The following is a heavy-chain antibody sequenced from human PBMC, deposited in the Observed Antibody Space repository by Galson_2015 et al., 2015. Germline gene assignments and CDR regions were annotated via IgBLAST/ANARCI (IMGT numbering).Heavy chain of an antibody. Sequence: SVKVSCKASGGTFSSYAISWVRQAPGQGLEWMGGIIPIFGTANYAQKFQGRVTITADESTSTAYMELSSLRSEDTAVHYCARGGYSSGYPVREPFDYWGQGTLVTVSS. V-gene: IGHV1-69*13. CDR2: IIPIFGTA. D-gene: IGHD3-22*01. CDR3: ARGGYSSGYPVREPFDY. CDR1: GGTFSSYA. J-gene: IGHJ4*02.